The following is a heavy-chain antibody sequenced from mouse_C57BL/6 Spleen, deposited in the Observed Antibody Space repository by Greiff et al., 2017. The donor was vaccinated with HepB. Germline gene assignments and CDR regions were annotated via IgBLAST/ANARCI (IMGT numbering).Heavy chain of an antibody. J-gene: IGHJ2*01. D-gene: IGHD2-2*01. CDR2: INPNNGGT. Sequence: VQLQQSGPELVKPGASVKISCKASGYTFTDYYMNWVKQSHGKSLEWIGDINPNNGGTSYNQKFKGKATLTVDKSSSTAYMELRSLTSEDSAVYYCARGLAVTTGFDYWGQGTTLTVSS. CDR3: ARGLAVTTGFDY. V-gene: IGHV1-26*01. CDR1: GYTFTDYY.